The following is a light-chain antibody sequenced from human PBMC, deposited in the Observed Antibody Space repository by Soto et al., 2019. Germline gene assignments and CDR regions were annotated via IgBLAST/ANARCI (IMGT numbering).Light chain of an antibody. Sequence: EVVMTQSPGTLSVSPGERATLSCRASQSVSNNLAWYQQKPGQAPRLLIYGGSTRATGIPAKFSGSGSGTDFTLTISSLQSEDSAVYYCQQYDNWPPWTFGQGTKVEIK. CDR2: GGS. CDR1: QSVSNN. J-gene: IGKJ1*01. V-gene: IGKV3-15*01. CDR3: QQYDNWPPWT.